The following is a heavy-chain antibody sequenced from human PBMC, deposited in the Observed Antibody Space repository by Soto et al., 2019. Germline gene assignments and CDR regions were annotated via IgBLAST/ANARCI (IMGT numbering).Heavy chain of an antibody. J-gene: IGHJ4*02. Sequence: ASVKVSCKASGFTFTSSAMQWVRQARGQRLERIGWIVVGSGNTNYAQKFQERVTITRDMSTSTAYMELSSLRSEDTAVYYCAADPYYYGSGSYYEGYYFDYWGQGTLVTVSS. CDR3: AADPYYYGSGSYYEGYYFDY. CDR1: GFTFTSSA. D-gene: IGHD3-10*01. CDR2: IVVGSGNT. V-gene: IGHV1-58*02.